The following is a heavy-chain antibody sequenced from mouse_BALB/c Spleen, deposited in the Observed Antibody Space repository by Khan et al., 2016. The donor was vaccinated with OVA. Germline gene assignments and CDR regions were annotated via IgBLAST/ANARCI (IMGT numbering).Heavy chain of an antibody. Sequence: QVQLQQSGAELAKPGASVKMSCTASGYTFTTYWIHWVKQRPGQGLEWIEYINPSTGYTEYNQKFKDKATLTTDKSSSAAYMQLSSLTSEDSAVYYCARSGNYDYDRFAYWGQGTLVTVSA. CDR3: ARSGNYDYDRFAY. J-gene: IGHJ3*01. CDR2: INPSTGYT. CDR1: GYTFTTYW. D-gene: IGHD2-4*01. V-gene: IGHV1-7*01.